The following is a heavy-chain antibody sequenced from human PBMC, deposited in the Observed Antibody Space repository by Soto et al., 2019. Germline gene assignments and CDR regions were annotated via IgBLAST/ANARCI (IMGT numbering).Heavy chain of an antibody. CDR3: TRQGPDPKDYYYYYGMDV. V-gene: IGHV3-73*02. CDR1: GFTFSGSA. Sequence: EVQLVESGGGLVQPGGSLKLSCAASGFTFSGSAMHWVRQASGKGLEWVGRIRSKANSYATAYAASVKGRFTISRDDSKNTAYLQMNSLKTEDTAVYYCTRQGPDPKDYYYYYGMDVWGQGTRSPSP. J-gene: IGHJ6*02. CDR2: IRSKANSYAT.